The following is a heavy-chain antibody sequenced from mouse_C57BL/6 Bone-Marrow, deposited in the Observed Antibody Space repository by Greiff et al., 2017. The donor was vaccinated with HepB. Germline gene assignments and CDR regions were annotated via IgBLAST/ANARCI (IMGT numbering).Heavy chain of an antibody. CDR3: ARHEEGEDPRRLGKYYAMDY. Sequence: VQLQQSGAELVKPGASVKLSCKASGYTFTEYTIHWVKQRSGQGLEWIGWFYPGSGSIKYNEKFKDKATLTADKSSSTVYMELSRLTSEDSAVYFCARHEEGEDPRRLGKYYAMDYWGQGTSVTVSS. D-gene: IGHD4-1*01. V-gene: IGHV1-62-2*01. CDR2: FYPGSGSI. CDR1: GYTFTEYT. J-gene: IGHJ4*01.